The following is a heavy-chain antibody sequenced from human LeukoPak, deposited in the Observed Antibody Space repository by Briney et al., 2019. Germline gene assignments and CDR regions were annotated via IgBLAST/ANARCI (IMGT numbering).Heavy chain of an antibody. V-gene: IGHV4-4*02. Sequence: PSETLALTCGVSGGSITNTNYWTWVRQPPGKGLEWIGEVNLQGSTNYNPSLMGRVTISVDKSENHISLQLTSVTAADTAVYYCAREGGPYRPLDYSGQGTPVTVSS. CDR3: AREGGPYRPLDY. CDR1: GGSITNTNY. CDR2: VNLQGST. J-gene: IGHJ4*02.